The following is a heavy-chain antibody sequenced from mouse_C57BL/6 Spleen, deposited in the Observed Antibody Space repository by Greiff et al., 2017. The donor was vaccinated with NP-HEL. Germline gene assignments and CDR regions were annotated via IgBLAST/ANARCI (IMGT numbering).Heavy chain of an antibody. V-gene: IGHV1-63*01. J-gene: IGHJ3*01. D-gene: IGHD2-1*01. Sequence: QVQLQQSGAELVRPGPSVKMSCKASGYTFTNYWIGWAKQRPGHGLEWIGDIYPGGGYTNYNEKFKGKATLTADKSSSTAYMQFSSLTSEDSAIYYCARGGNYVGFAYWGQGTLVTVSA. CDR1: GYTFTNYW. CDR3: ARGGNYVGFAY. CDR2: IYPGGGYT.